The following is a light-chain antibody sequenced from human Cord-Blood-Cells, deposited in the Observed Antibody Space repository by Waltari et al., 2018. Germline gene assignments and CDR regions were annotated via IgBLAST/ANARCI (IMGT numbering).Light chain of an antibody. CDR1: QGISND. CDR2: DAS. CDR3: QQYDNLPFT. V-gene: IGKV1-33*01. Sequence: DIQIPQAPSSLSAAVGDRGTITSQASQGISNDLSWYQQKPGKAPKLLIYDASNVETGVPTRVSGRGAGTAFNFTISSLQPEDISTYYCQQYDNLPFTLGPGTKVDIK. J-gene: IGKJ3*01.